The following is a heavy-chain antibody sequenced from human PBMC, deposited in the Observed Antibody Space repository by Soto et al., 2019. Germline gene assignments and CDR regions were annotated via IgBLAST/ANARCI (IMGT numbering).Heavy chain of an antibody. Sequence: EVQLLESGGGLVQPGGSLRLSCAASGFTFGIHAMSWVRQAPGKGLEWVSFISGSGGSTYYADSVKGRFTISRDNSKKALYLQMNSLRGEDTAVYYCGKGSAATNYFYYATDVWGQGTTGTFA. CDR2: ISGSGGST. CDR3: GKGSAATNYFYYATDV. CDR1: GFTFGIHA. V-gene: IGHV3-23*01. D-gene: IGHD2-15*01. J-gene: IGHJ6*02.